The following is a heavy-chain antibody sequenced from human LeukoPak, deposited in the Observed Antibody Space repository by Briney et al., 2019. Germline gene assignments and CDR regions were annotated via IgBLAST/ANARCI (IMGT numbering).Heavy chain of an antibody. V-gene: IGHV4-30-2*01. CDR2: IYHSGST. D-gene: IGHD4-17*01. J-gene: IGHJ4*02. CDR1: GGSISSGGYS. CDR3: ARYLGGDYEYFDY. Sequence: SETLSLTCAVSGGSISSGGYSWSWIRQPPGKGLEWIGYIYHSGSTYYNPSLKSRVTISVDRSKNQFSLKLSSVTAADTAVYYCARYLGGDYEYFDYWGQGTLVTVSS.